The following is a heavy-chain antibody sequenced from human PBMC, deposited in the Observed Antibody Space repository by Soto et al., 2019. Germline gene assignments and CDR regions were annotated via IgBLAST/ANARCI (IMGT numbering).Heavy chain of an antibody. CDR1: GFTVSSTY. D-gene: IGHD5-18*01. CDR3: ARSGYSYGPFDY. Sequence: EVQLVESGGGLIQPGGSLRLSCAASGFTVSSTYMSWVRQAPGKGMEWVSVIYSGGSTYYADSVKGRFTISRDNSNTTLYLPMNSLRAEDTAVYYCARSGYSYGPFDYWGQGTLVTVSS. V-gene: IGHV3-53*01. CDR2: IYSGGST. J-gene: IGHJ4*02.